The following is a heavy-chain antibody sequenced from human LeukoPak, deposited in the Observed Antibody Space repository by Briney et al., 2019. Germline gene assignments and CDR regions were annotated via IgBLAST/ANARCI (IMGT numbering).Heavy chain of an antibody. CDR2: TYYRSNWYK. CDR1: GDSVSSNSAA. CDR3: ARGGPETSFDY. J-gene: IGHJ4*02. Sequence: SQTLSLTCAISGDSVSSNSAAWNWLRQSPSRGLDWLGRTYYRSNWYKDYAVSVKSRITINSDTSKNQFSLQLNSVTPEDTGVYYCARGGPETSFDYWGQGTLVTVSS. V-gene: IGHV6-1*01. D-gene: IGHD5-12*01.